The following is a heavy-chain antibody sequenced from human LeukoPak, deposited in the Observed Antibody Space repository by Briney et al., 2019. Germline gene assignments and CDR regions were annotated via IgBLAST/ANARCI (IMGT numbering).Heavy chain of an antibody. CDR1: GFTFSSYA. Sequence: PGGSLRLSCAASGFTFSSYAMSWVRQAPGKGLEWVSVISGDDGTTYYVDSVKGRFTISRDNSKDTLYLQMNSLRAEDTAVYYCAKWGWFGDFSYSYFGNWGQGTLVTVSS. D-gene: IGHD3-10*01. CDR2: ISGDDGTT. CDR3: AKWGWFGDFSYSYFGN. V-gene: IGHV3-23*01. J-gene: IGHJ4*02.